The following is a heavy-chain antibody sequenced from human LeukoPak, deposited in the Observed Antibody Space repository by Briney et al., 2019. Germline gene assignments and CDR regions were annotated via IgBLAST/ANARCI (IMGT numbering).Heavy chain of an antibody. CDR2: IYYSGST. V-gene: IGHV4-59*12. J-gene: IGHJ6*03. Sequence: PSETLSLTCTVSGGSISSYYWSWIRQPPGKGPEWIGYIYYSGSTNYNPSLKSRVTMSVDTSKNQFSLKLSSVTAADTAVYYCARVRYYYYMDVWGKGTTVTVSS. D-gene: IGHD4-17*01. CDR1: GGSISSYY. CDR3: ARVRYYYYMDV.